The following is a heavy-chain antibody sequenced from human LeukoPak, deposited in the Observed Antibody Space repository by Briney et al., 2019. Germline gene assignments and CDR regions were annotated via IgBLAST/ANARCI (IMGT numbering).Heavy chain of an antibody. CDR2: IYYSGST. D-gene: IGHD6-6*01. J-gene: IGHJ4*02. CDR3: ARDGQGSSFDY. CDR1: GGSISSYY. Sequence: KSSETLSLTCTVSGGSISSYYWSWIRQPPGKGLEWIGYIYYSGSTNYNPSLKSRVTISVDTSKNQFSLKLSSVTAADTAVYYCARDGQGSSFDYWGQGTLVTVSS. V-gene: IGHV4-59*01.